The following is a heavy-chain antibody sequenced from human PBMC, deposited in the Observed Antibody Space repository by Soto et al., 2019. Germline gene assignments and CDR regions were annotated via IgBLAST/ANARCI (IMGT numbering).Heavy chain of an antibody. D-gene: IGHD3-3*01. CDR3: VRVAGEAIFGVESYGMDV. Sequence: SETLSLTCTVSGGSIISGDYYWIWIRQPPGKGLEWIGYIYYTGSTYFNPSLESRVTIALDTSKSQVSLKLSSVTAADTAVYYCVRVAGEAIFGVESYGMDVWGQGTTVTVSS. V-gene: IGHV4-30-4*01. CDR2: IYYTGST. CDR1: GGSIISGDYY. J-gene: IGHJ6*02.